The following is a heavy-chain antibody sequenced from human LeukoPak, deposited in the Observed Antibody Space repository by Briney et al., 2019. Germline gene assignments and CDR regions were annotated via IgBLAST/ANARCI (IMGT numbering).Heavy chain of an antibody. J-gene: IGHJ4*02. Sequence: SETLSLTCTVSGGSISSYYWSWIRQPPGKGLEWMGYIYYSGSTNYNPSLKSRVTISVDTSKNQFSLKLSSVTAADTAVYYCARQAGSGSYEVDYWGQGTLVTVSS. V-gene: IGHV4-59*08. D-gene: IGHD3-10*01. CDR1: GGSISSYY. CDR3: ARQAGSGSYEVDY. CDR2: IYYSGST.